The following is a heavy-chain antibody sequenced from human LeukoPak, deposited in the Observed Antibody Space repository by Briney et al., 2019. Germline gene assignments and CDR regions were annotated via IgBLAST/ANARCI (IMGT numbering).Heavy chain of an antibody. V-gene: IGHV3-20*04. Sequence: PGGSLRLSCAASGFTFDDYGMSWVRQAPGKGLEWVSGINWNGGSTGYADSVKGRFTISRDNAKNSLYLQMNSLRAEDTALYYCARVVVYSYGASSVKYFDYWGQGTLVTVSS. J-gene: IGHJ4*02. CDR2: INWNGGST. D-gene: IGHD5-18*01. CDR3: ARVVVYSYGASSVKYFDY. CDR1: GFTFDDYG.